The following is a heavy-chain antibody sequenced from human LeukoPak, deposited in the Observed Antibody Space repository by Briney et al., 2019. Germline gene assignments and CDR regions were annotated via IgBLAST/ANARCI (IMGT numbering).Heavy chain of an antibody. D-gene: IGHD3-3*01. V-gene: IGHV4-34*01. CDR3: ARAGITIFGVVNLYYYYMDV. Sequence: SETLSLTCAVYGGSFSGYYWSWIRQPPGKGLEWIGEINHSGSTNYNPSLKSRVTISVDTSKTQFSLNLSSVTAADTAVYYCARAGITIFGVVNLYYYYMDVWGKGTTVTVSS. J-gene: IGHJ6*03. CDR1: GGSFSGYY. CDR2: INHSGST.